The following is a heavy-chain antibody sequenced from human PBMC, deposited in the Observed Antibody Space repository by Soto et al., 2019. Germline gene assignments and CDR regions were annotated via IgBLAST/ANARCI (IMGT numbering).Heavy chain of an antibody. Sequence: GGSLRLSCAASGFTFSSYAMSWVRQAPGKGLEWVSVISGRGDSTYYADSVKGRFTISGDNSKNTLYLQMHSLRAEDTAVYYCAKDPVEYSTSGYFDFWGQGSLVTVSS. CDR1: GFTFSSYA. CDR3: AKDPVEYSTSGYFDF. D-gene: IGHD6-6*01. CDR2: ISGRGDST. J-gene: IGHJ4*02. V-gene: IGHV3-23*01.